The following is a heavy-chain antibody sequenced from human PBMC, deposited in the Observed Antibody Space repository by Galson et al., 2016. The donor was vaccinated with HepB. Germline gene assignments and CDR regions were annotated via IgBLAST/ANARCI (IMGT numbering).Heavy chain of an antibody. Sequence: SMRLPCAASGFGFSNFGLSWVRQAPGKGLEWVASISTRRTTYYSDSVQGRFTISRDNSNNTLYLQMNGLRAEDTAVYYCAKERLVRRIFDHWGQGTLPTVSS. CDR1: GFGFSNFG. CDR3: AKERLVRRIFDH. V-gene: IGHV3-23*01. CDR2: ISTRRTT. J-gene: IGHJ4*02. D-gene: IGHD1-1*01.